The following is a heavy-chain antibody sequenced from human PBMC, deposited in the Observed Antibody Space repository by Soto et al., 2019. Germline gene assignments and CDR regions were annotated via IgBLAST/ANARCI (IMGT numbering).Heavy chain of an antibody. D-gene: IGHD3-3*01. J-gene: IGHJ6*02. Sequence: EVQLLESGGGLVQPGGSLRLSCAASGFTFSSYAMSWVRQAPGKGLEWVSAISGSGGSTYYADSVKGRFTISRDNSKNTLYLQMNSLRGEDTALYYRAKDYPYDLSNYGMDVWGQGTTVTVSS. CDR3: AKDYPYDLSNYGMDV. V-gene: IGHV3-23*01. CDR2: ISGSGGST. CDR1: GFTFSSYA.